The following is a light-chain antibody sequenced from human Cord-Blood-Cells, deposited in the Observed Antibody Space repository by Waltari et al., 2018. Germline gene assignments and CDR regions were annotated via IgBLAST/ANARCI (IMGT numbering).Light chain of an antibody. V-gene: IGLV2-11*02. CDR1: SWDVGGSDF. CDR3: CSYAGSYTLV. J-gene: IGLJ3*02. CDR2: YVN. Sequence: QSALTQPRSVSGSPGQSLPLPCTGTSWDVGGSDFVFWYQQHPGKAPKLLSYYVNKRPSGVPDRFSGSKSGNAASLTISGLQAGDEADYYCCSYAGSYTLVFGGGTKLTVL.